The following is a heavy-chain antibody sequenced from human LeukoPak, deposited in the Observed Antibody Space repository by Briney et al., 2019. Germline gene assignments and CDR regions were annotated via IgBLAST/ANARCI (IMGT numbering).Heavy chain of an antibody. CDR1: GFTFGDYA. D-gene: IGHD3-22*01. CDR3: TSHLVVVALFDY. CDR2: IRSKAYGGTT. V-gene: IGHV3-49*04. J-gene: IGHJ4*02. Sequence: GGSLRLSCTASGFTFGDYAMSWVRQAPGKGLEWVGFIRSKAYGGTTEYAASVKGRFTISRDDPKSIAYLQMNSLKTEDTAVYYCTSHLVVVALFDYWGQGTLVTVSS.